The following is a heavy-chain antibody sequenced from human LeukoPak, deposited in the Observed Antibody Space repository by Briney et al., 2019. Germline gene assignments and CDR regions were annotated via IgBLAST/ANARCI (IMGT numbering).Heavy chain of an antibody. CDR1: GYIFTNYY. Sequence: GASVKVSCKASGYIFTNYYLYWVRQAPGQGLEWMGVINPVGGVTTYAQRFQGRVTMTRDTSTSTFGMELSSLKSEDTAVYYCARTHPLSVVPAAGWFDPWGQGTLVTVSS. CDR2: INPVGGVT. CDR3: ARTHPLSVVPAAGWFDP. J-gene: IGHJ5*02. V-gene: IGHV1-46*01. D-gene: IGHD2-2*01.